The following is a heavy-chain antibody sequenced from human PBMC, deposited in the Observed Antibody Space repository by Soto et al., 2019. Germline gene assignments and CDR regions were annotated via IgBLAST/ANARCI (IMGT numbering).Heavy chain of an antibody. CDR3: AREIVVSARWFDP. D-gene: IGHD3-22*01. J-gene: IGHJ5*02. CDR1: GGSFSGYI. V-gene: IGHV4-34*01. CDR2: INHSGST. Sequence: SETLSLTCAVQGGSFSGYIWTWIRQPPGKGLQWIGQINHSGSTYYNPSLKSRVTISLYPSNDQFSLELDSVTAADTAVYYCAREIVVSARWFDPWGQGTLVTVSS.